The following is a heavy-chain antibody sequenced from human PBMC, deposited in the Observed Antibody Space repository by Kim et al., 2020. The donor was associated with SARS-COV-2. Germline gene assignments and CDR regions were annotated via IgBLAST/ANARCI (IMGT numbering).Heavy chain of an antibody. J-gene: IGHJ4*02. D-gene: IGHD6-6*01. CDR1: GGSISSYY. V-gene: IGHV4-59*08. Sequence: SETLSLTCTVSGGSISSYYWSWIRQPPGKGLEWIGYIYYSGSTNYNPSLKSRVTISVDTSKNQFSLKLSSVTAADTAVYYCARSGAYSSSLRQNFDYWGQGTLVTVSS. CDR3: ARSGAYSSSLRQNFDY. CDR2: IYYSGST.